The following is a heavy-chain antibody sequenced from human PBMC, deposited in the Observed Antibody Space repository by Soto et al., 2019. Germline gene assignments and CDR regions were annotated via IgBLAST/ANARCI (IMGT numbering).Heavy chain of an antibody. J-gene: IGHJ4*02. V-gene: IGHV1-18*01. CDR2: ISAYNGHT. CDR3: ARGRTWGARDFDN. D-gene: IGHD3-16*01. CDR1: GYTFNSYG. Sequence: QVQLVQSGGEVKRPGASVRVSCKASGYTFNSYGISWVRQAPGQGLEWMGWISAYNGHTDYARKFQGRVAMTRDISTTTVSMELRDLRFDDTAVYYCARGRTWGARDFDNWGQGTLVTVSS.